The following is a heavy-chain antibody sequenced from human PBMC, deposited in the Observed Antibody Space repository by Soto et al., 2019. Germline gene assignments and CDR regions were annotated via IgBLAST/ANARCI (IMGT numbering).Heavy chain of an antibody. D-gene: IGHD2-15*01. Sequence: GGSLRLSCAASGFTFSSYGMHWVRQAPGKGLEWVAVIWYDGSNKYYADSVKGRFTISRDNSKNTLYLQMNSLRAGDTAVYYCARGPTEYCSGGSCYRDGAFDIWGQGTMVTVSS. CDR2: IWYDGSNK. CDR1: GFTFSSYG. V-gene: IGHV3-33*01. J-gene: IGHJ3*02. CDR3: ARGPTEYCSGGSCYRDGAFDI.